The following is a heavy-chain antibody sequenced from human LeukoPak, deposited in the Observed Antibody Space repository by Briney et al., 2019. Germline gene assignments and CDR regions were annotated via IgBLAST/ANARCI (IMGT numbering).Heavy chain of an antibody. Sequence: GGSLRLSCADSGFTFSTYAMSWVRQAPGKGLEWVSVISGSGGSTYYADSVKGRFTISRDNSKNTLYLQMNSLTAEDTAVYYCAKLCSGGSCQTDYWGQGTLVTVSS. D-gene: IGHD2-15*01. CDR1: GFTFSTYA. CDR2: ISGSGGST. CDR3: AKLCSGGSCQTDY. V-gene: IGHV3-23*01. J-gene: IGHJ4*02.